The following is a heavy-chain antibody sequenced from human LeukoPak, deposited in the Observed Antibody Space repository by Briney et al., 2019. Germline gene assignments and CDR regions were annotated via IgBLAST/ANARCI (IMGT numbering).Heavy chain of an antibody. CDR2: IYSGVGT. Sequence: GGSLRLSCVVSGFTVSSSYMSWVRQAPGKGLEWVSIIYSGVGTYYADSVKGRFTISRDNSENTLYLQMNSLRAEDTAVYYCARVYGDPSYYFDYWGQGTLVTVSS. V-gene: IGHV3-53*01. CDR1: GFTVSSSY. CDR3: ARVYGDPSYYFDY. D-gene: IGHD4-17*01. J-gene: IGHJ4*02.